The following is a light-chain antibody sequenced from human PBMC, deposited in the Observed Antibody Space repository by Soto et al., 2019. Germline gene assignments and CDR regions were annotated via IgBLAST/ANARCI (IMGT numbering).Light chain of an antibody. V-gene: IGKV3-15*01. J-gene: IGKJ5*01. Sequence: EIVLTQSPATLSGSPGEGAXLSCXASQSVSSNLAWHQQKPGQAPRXXIYDASTRATGIPARFRGSGSGTEFTLTISSLKPEDFAVYYCQQYHNWPITFGHGTRLEIK. CDR1: QSVSSN. CDR3: QQYHNWPIT. CDR2: DAS.